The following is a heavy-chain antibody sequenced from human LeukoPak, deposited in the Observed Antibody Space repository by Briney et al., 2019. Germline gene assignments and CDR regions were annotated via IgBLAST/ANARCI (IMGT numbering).Heavy chain of an antibody. D-gene: IGHD3-16*01. Sequence: GGSLRLSRAASGFTFSSYGMHWVRQAPGKGLEWVAVISYDGSNKYYADSVKGRFTISRDNSKNTLYLQMNSLRAEDTAVYYCAKGYGDWGQGTLVTVSS. CDR2: ISYDGSNK. CDR3: AKGYGD. J-gene: IGHJ4*02. CDR1: GFTFSSYG. V-gene: IGHV3-30*18.